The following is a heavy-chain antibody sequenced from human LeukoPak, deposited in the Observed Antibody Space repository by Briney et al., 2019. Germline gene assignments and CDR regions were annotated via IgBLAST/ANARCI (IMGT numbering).Heavy chain of an antibody. CDR2: IKQDGSEK. D-gene: IGHD5-18*01. CDR3: ATSPVYSYGHPYYFDY. CDR1: GITFSNYW. Sequence: GGSLRLSCAASGITFSNYWMSWVRQAPGKGLEWVANIKQDGSEKYYVDSVKGRFTISRDNAKNSLYLQMNSLRAEDTAVYYCATSPVYSYGHPYYFDYWGQGTLVTVSS. J-gene: IGHJ4*02. V-gene: IGHV3-7*01.